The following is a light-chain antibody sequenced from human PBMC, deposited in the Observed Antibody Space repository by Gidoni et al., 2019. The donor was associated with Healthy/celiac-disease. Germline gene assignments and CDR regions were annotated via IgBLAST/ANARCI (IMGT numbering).Light chain of an antibody. CDR3: AAWDDSLNGYV. V-gene: IGLV1-44*01. Sequence: QSVLTQPHSASGSPGQRVTISCSGSSSNIGSTTVNWYQQLPGTAPKLLIYSNNQRPSGVPDRFSGSKSGTSASLAISGLQSEDEADYYCAAWDDSLNGYVFGTGTKVTVL. CDR1: SSNIGSTT. J-gene: IGLJ1*01. CDR2: SNN.